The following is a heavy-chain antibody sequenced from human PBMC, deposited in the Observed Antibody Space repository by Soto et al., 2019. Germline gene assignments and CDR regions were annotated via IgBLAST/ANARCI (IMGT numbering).Heavy chain of an antibody. Sequence: GGSLRLSCAASGFTFSSYSMNWVRQAPGKGLEWVSSISSSSSYIYYADSVKGRFTISRDNAKNSLYLQMNSLRAEDTAVYYCAREGVGTMVRGVNGYYYYYYYMDVWGKGTTVTVSS. D-gene: IGHD3-10*01. J-gene: IGHJ6*03. V-gene: IGHV3-21*01. CDR1: GFTFSSYS. CDR3: AREGVGTMVRGVNGYYYYYYYMDV. CDR2: ISSSSSYI.